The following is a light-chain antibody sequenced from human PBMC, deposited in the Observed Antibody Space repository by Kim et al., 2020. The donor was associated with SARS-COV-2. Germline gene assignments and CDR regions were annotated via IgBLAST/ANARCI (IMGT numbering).Light chain of an antibody. J-gene: IGKJ2*01. CDR3: QQYDHLYT. CDR2: DAS. V-gene: IGKV1-33*01. Sequence: LSAFVGDRVTITCQASQDISNYLNWYQQKPGKAPKLLIYDASNLEAGVPSRFSGSGYGTHFTFTISSLQPEDIATYYCQQYDHLYTFGQGTKLEI. CDR1: QDISNY.